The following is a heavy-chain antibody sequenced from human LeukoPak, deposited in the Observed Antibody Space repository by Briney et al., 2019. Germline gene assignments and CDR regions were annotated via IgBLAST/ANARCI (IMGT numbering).Heavy chain of an antibody. CDR1: GYTLTELS. CDR2: FDPEDGET. J-gene: IGHJ4*02. CDR3: ATADYYGSGSYYNEDY. Sequence: ASVKVSCKVSGYTLTELSMHWVRQAPGKGLEWMGGFDPEDGETIYAQKFQGRVTMTEDTSTDTAYMELSSLRSEDTAVYYCATADYYGSGSYYNEDYWGQGTLVTVSS. D-gene: IGHD3-10*01. V-gene: IGHV1-24*01.